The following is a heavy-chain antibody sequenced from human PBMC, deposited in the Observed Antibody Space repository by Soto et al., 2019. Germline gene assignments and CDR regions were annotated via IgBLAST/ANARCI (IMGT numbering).Heavy chain of an antibody. V-gene: IGHV6-1*01. Sequence: SQTLSLTCAISGDSVSSNSAAWNWIRQSPSRGLEWLGRTYYRSKWYKEYAASVRSRITINPDTSKNQFSLQLNSVSPEDTAVYYCVRTVGWLDPWGQGILVTVPS. CDR1: GDSVSSNSAA. CDR3: VRTVGWLDP. J-gene: IGHJ5*02. CDR2: TYYRSKWYK. D-gene: IGHD2-15*01.